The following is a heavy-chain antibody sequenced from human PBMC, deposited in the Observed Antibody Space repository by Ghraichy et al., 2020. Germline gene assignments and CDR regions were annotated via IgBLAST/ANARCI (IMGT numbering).Heavy chain of an antibody. Sequence: GGSLRLSCAASGFTFSSYGMHWVRQAPGKGLEWVAVIWYDGSNKYYADSVKGRFTISRDNSKNTLYLQMNSLRAEDTAVYYCARGVTKYYYYYYYMDVWGKGTTVTVSS. CDR2: IWYDGSNK. D-gene: IGHD4-17*01. CDR1: GFTFSSYG. J-gene: IGHJ6*03. CDR3: ARGVTKYYYYYYYMDV. V-gene: IGHV3-33*01.